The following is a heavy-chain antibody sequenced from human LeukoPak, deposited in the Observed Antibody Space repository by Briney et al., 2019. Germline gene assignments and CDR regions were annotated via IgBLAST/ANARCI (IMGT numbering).Heavy chain of an antibody. Sequence: PSETLSLTCTVSGGSISSYYWSWIRQPPGKGLEWIGYIYYSGSTNYNPSLKSRVTISVDTSKNQFSLKLSSVTAADTAVYYCARRGPPMPAAFDIWGQGTMVTVSS. CDR2: IYYSGST. D-gene: IGHD2-2*01. CDR3: ARRGPPMPAAFDI. CDR1: GGSISSYY. J-gene: IGHJ3*02. V-gene: IGHV4-59*08.